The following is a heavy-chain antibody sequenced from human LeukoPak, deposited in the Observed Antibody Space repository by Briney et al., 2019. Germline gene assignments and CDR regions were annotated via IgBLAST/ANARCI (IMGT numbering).Heavy chain of an antibody. CDR3: ARDNVLPDY. CDR2: ISYDGSNK. V-gene: IGHV3-30-3*01. D-gene: IGHD3-10*01. J-gene: IGHJ4*02. Sequence: GGSLRLSCAASGFTFSSYAMHWVRQAPGKGLEWVAVISYDGSNKYYADSVKGRFTISRDNSKNTLYLQMNSLRAEDTAVYYCARDNVLPDYWGQGTLVTVSS. CDR1: GFTFSSYA.